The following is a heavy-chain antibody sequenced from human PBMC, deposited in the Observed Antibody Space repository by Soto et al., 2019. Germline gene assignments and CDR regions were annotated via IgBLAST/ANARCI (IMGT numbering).Heavy chain of an antibody. Sequence: SLSLTCSVSGDSISSPDYYWSWIRQAPEKGLELIGYVYYRGSIYYTPSFESRVSISVDTSKNQFSLRLTSVTAADSAMYFCARVTFTPNWFDSWGQGILVTVSS. CDR1: GDSISSPDYY. CDR3: ARVTFTPNWFDS. V-gene: IGHV4-30-4*01. D-gene: IGHD3-3*02. J-gene: IGHJ5*01. CDR2: VYYRGSI.